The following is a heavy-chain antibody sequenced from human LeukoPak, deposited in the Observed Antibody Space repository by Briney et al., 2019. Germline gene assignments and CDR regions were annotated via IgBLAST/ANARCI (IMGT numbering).Heavy chain of an antibody. CDR3: ARDRSLDY. Sequence: VASVKVSCKASRYTFTRYAVHSVRQAPGQRLECMGWINAGNGNTKYSQNLQGRVTITRDTSASTAYMELNSLRSEDTAVYCCARDRSLDYWGQGTLVTVSS. V-gene: IGHV1-3*01. CDR1: RYTFTRYA. J-gene: IGHJ4*02. D-gene: IGHD1-26*01. CDR2: INAGNGNT.